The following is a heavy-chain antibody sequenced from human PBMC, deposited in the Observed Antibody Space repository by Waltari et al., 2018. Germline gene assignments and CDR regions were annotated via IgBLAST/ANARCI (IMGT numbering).Heavy chain of an antibody. J-gene: IGHJ4*02. V-gene: IGHV4-59*01. Sequence: QVQLQESGPGLVKPSETLSLTCAVSGDSINNYSWNWIRQPPGKELEWIGYIAYNGRTNYNPSHKTRVTISVDTSKTQFSLKLTSVTAADTAVYYCGRSYDFWSGYPLDYWGPGSLVTVSS. CDR3: GRSYDFWSGYPLDY. CDR2: IAYNGRT. D-gene: IGHD3-3*01. CDR1: GDSINNYS.